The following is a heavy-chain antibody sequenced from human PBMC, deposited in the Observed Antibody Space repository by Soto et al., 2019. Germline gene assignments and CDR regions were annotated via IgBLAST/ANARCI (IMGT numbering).Heavy chain of an antibody. V-gene: IGHV4-31*03. CDR1: GGSISSGGYY. D-gene: IGHD4-4*01. Sequence: QVQLQESGPGLVKTSQTLSLTCTVSGGSISSGGYYWSWIRQHPGKGLEWIGYIYYSGSTYFNPSLKSRVTISVDTSKNQFSLKVSSGTAADTAVYYCARSYTATTEANWFDPWGQGTLVTVSS. CDR3: ARSYTATTEANWFDP. J-gene: IGHJ5*02. CDR2: IYYSGST.